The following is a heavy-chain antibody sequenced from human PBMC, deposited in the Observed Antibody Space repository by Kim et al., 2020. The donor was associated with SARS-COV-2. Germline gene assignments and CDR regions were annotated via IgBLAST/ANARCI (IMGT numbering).Heavy chain of an antibody. V-gene: IGHV4-59*09. CDR3: ARGRSITMVRGVIAAFDI. J-gene: IGHJ3*02. D-gene: IGHD3-10*01. Sequence: KSRVTISVDTSKNPFSLKLSSVTAADTAVYYCARGRSITMVRGVIAAFDIWGQGTMVTVSS.